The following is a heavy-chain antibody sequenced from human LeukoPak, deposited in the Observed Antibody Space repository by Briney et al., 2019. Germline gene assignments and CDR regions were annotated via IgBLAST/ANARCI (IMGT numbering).Heavy chain of an antibody. V-gene: IGHV4-59*01. CDR2: IYGDGST. CDR1: GGSISSYY. CDR3: ARYSYGGLYFDY. J-gene: IGHJ4*02. D-gene: IGHD5-18*01. Sequence: SETLSLTCTVSGGSISSYYWSWIRQPPGKGLEWIGYIYGDGSTIYNPSLRSRVSISLHTSETQFSLNLSSVTAADTAVYYCARYSYGGLYFDYWGQGTQVAVSS.